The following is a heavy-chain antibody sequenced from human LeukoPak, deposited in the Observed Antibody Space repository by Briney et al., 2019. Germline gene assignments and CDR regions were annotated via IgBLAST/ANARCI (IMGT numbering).Heavy chain of an antibody. V-gene: IGHV3-30*04. D-gene: IGHD2-2*02. CDR2: ISYDGSNK. CDR1: GFTFSSYA. CDR3: ARADIVVVPAAIMAGFFDY. Sequence: GRSLGLSCAASGFTFSSYAMHWVRQAPGKGLEWVAVISYDGSNKYYANSVKGRFTTSRDNSKNTLYLQMNSLRAEDTAVYYCARADIVVVPAAIMAGFFDYWGQGTLVTVSS. J-gene: IGHJ4*02.